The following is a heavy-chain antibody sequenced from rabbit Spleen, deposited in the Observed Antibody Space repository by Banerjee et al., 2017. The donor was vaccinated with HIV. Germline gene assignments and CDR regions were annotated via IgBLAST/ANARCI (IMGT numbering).Heavy chain of an antibody. CDR1: GFSFSDKAV. CDR3: ARDLVGVIGWNFYL. CDR2: INAVTGKA. Sequence: QEQLEESGGGLVKPGGTLTLTCKASGFSFSDKAVMCWVRQAPGKGLEWIACINAVTGKAVYASWAKGRFTFSRTSSTTVTLRMTSLTAADRATYFCARDLVGVIGWNFYLWGPGTLVTVS. V-gene: IGHV1S45*01. J-gene: IGHJ4*01. D-gene: IGHD2-1*01.